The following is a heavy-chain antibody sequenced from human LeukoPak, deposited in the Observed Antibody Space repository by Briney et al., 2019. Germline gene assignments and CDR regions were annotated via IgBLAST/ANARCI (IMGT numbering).Heavy chain of an antibody. D-gene: IGHD2-2*01. J-gene: IGHJ3*02. CDR2: ISGSGGNT. CDR3: AKDPLFSYCSSTTCAYAFDI. Sequence: GGSLRLSCAVSGFTFSSYAMSWVRQAPGKGQEWISTISGSGGNTYHADSVKGRFTISRDNSKNTLYLQMNSLRAEDTAVYYCAKDPLFSYCSSTTCAYAFDIWGQGTMVTVSS. CDR1: GFTFSSYA. V-gene: IGHV3-23*01.